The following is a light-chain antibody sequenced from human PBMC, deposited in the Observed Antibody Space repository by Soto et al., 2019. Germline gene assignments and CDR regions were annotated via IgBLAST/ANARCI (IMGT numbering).Light chain of an antibody. CDR2: GND. J-gene: IGLJ2*01. CDR1: NSNIGSNT. Sequence: QSVLTQPPSASGTPGQRVTISCSGSNSNIGSNTVNWYQQFPGTAPRFLIYGNDLRPSGVPDRFSASKSGTSASLAISGLQSEGEADYYCAVWDDSLRGRVFGGGTQLTVL. V-gene: IGLV1-44*01. CDR3: AVWDDSLRGRV.